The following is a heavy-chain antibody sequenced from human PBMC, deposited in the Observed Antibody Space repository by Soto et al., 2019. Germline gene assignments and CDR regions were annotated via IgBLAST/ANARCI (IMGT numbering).Heavy chain of an antibody. Sequence: PGGSLRLSCAASGFTFSDYFMSWIRQAPGKGPEWISHISSSSISTNYADSVKGRFTISRDNAKNSLYLEMTSLTAEDTAIYYCPKNGDYSYCYAMDVWGQGPTVTVYS. V-gene: IGHV3-11*06. CDR2: ISSSSIST. CDR1: GFTFSDYF. D-gene: IGHD4-17*01. CDR3: PKNGDYSYCYAMDV. J-gene: IGHJ6*01.